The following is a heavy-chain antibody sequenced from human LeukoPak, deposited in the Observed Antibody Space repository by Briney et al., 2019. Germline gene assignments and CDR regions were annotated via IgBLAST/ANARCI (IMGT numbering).Heavy chain of an antibody. Sequence: ASVKVSCKPSGYTFSGYGISWVRQAPGQGLEGMGWITGNNGNTNYAPSLQGRVTMTTDTSTNTAYMELTSLRSDDTAVYYCARDQRNSGSYRFEYWGQGTLVTVSS. CDR1: GYTFSGYG. D-gene: IGHD1-26*01. CDR3: ARDQRNSGSYRFEY. J-gene: IGHJ4*02. CDR2: ITGNNGNT. V-gene: IGHV1-18*01.